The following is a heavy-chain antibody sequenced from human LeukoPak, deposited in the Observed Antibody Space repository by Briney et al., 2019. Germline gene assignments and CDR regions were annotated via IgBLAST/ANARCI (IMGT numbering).Heavy chain of an antibody. CDR2: IYYSGST. CDR3: ARLGATTPSY. D-gene: IGHD1-26*01. V-gene: IGHV4-59*08. J-gene: IGHJ4*02. CDR1: GGSISGYY. Sequence: PSETLSLTCTVSGGSISGYYWSWIRQPPGKGLEWIGYIYYSGSTNYNPSFKSRVTISVDTSKEQFSLKLSSATAADTAVYYCARLGATTPSYWGQGTLVTVSS.